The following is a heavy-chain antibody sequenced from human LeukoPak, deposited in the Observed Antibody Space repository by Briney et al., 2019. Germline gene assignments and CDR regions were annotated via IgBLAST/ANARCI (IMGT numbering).Heavy chain of an antibody. D-gene: IGHD3-22*01. CDR1: GLTFSDYY. Sequence: GGSLRLSCAASGLTFSDYYMSWIRQAPGKGLEWVSYISSSGSTIYYADSVKGRFTISRDNAKNSLYLQMNSLRAEDTAVYYCAREGTTYYYDSSVLENWFDPWGQGTLVTVSS. J-gene: IGHJ5*02. V-gene: IGHV3-11*01. CDR3: AREGTTYYYDSSVLENWFDP. CDR2: ISSSGSTI.